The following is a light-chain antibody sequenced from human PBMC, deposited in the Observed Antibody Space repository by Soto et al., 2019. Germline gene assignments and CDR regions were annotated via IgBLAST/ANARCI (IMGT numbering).Light chain of an antibody. J-gene: IGKJ1*01. Sequence: DIHMTQSPSTLSASVGDRVTITFRASHSISIWLAWYQQKPGKAPNLLIYKTSSLETGVPSRFSGSGSGTEFTLTISSLQPDDFATYYCQHYNDYSWTFGQGTKVEVK. CDR3: QHYNDYSWT. V-gene: IGKV1-5*03. CDR2: KTS. CDR1: HSISIW.